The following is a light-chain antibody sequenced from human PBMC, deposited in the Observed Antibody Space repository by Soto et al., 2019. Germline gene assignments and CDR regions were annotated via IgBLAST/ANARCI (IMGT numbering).Light chain of an antibody. V-gene: IGKV3-15*01. Sequence: EIVMTQSPATLSVSPGERATLSCRASQSVSSYLAWYQLTPGQAPRLLICGASTRATGIPARFSGSGSGTDFTLTISSLQSEDFAVYYCQQYKNWPPWTFGQGTKVEIK. J-gene: IGKJ1*01. CDR2: GAS. CDR1: QSVSSY. CDR3: QQYKNWPPWT.